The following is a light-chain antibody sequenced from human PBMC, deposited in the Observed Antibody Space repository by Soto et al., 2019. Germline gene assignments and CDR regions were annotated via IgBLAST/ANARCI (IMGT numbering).Light chain of an antibody. Sequence: QAVLTQPPSASGTPGLRVTFSCSGSSSNIGSNPVSWYQLLPGTAPKLLIYDNERPSGVPDRFSGSKSGTSASLAISGLQSDDEADYYCAAWDASLNGVVFGGGTQLTVL. V-gene: IGLV1-44*01. CDR3: AAWDASLNGVV. CDR1: SSNIGSNP. J-gene: IGLJ7*01. CDR2: DN.